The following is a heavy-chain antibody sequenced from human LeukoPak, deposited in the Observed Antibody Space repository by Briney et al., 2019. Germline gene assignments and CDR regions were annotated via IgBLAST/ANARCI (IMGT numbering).Heavy chain of an antibody. CDR2: ISWNSGSI. V-gene: IGHV3-9*01. CDR1: GFTFDDYA. CDR3: AKDRGSSGSYMYFDY. D-gene: IGHD1-26*01. J-gene: IGHJ4*02. Sequence: LRLSCAASGFTFDDYAMPWVRQAPGKGLERVSGISWNSGSIGSADSVKGRFTISRDNAKNSLYLQMNSLRAEDTALYYCAKDRGSSGSYMYFDYWGQGTLVTVSS.